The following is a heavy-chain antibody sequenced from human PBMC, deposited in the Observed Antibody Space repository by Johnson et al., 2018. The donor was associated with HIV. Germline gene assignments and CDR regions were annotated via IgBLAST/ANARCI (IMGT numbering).Heavy chain of an antibody. Sequence: QVQLVESGGGLVKPGGSLRLSCAASGFTFSDYYMSWIRQAPGKGLEWVSYISSGDNTIYYADSVKGRFTISRDNAKNSLYLQMNSLRAEDTAVYYCARDPPSLLRGSFDIWGQGTTVTVSS. J-gene: IGHJ3*02. CDR2: ISSGDNTI. CDR3: ARDPPSLLRGSFDI. D-gene: IGHD3-16*01. V-gene: IGHV3-11*04. CDR1: GFTFSDYY.